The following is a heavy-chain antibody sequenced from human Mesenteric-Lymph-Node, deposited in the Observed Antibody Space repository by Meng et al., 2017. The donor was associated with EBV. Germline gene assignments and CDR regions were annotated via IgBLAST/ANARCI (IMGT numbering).Heavy chain of an antibody. Sequence: QPRLPGSGHGLVKPLQTLSLTCAVAGGSISSGGYSWSWIRQPPGKGLEWIGYIYHSGSTYYNPSLKSRVTISVDRSKNQFSLKLSSVTAADTAVYYCARLDSSGYYTGWFDPWGQGTLVTVSS. J-gene: IGHJ5*02. CDR1: GGSISSGGYS. D-gene: IGHD3-22*01. V-gene: IGHV4-30-2*01. CDR3: ARLDSSGYYTGWFDP. CDR2: IYHSGST.